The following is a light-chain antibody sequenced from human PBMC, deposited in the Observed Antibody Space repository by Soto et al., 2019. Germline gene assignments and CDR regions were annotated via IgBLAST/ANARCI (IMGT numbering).Light chain of an antibody. J-gene: IGLJ1*01. CDR3: VSYTSSTTYV. V-gene: IGLV2-14*03. CDR1: SSDVGGSNF. Sequence: QSALAQPASVSDSPGQSITISCTGTSSDVGGSNFVSWYQQHPGKPPKLIIYDVANRPSGVSNRFSGSKSGSTASLIISRLQTEDEADYYCVSYTSSTTYVFGTGTKVTLL. CDR2: DVA.